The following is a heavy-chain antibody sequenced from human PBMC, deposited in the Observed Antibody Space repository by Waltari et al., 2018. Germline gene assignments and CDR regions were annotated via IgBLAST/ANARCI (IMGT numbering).Heavy chain of an antibody. CDR1: GYPFIGRY. CDR3: ALDHGGHGGLDY. D-gene: IGHD3-10*01. V-gene: IGHV1-2*02. Sequence: QVKLLQSGSEVKKPGSSVKVSCKASGYPFIGRYIQWVRQAPGQGPEWLGRSNPHSGDTDLTQMSHGRVTLTRDTSITTVYMEINRLRPDDTGVYFCALDHGGHGGLDYWGQGTLVTVSS. CDR2: SNPHSGDT. J-gene: IGHJ4*02.